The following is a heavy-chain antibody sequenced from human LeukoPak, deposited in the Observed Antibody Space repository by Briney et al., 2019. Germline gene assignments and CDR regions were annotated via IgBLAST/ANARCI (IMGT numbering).Heavy chain of an antibody. CDR3: ARDKGGYQLRGFDP. D-gene: IGHD2-2*01. Sequence: GASVKVSFKGSGGSFSSYAYSLVRLAPAQGLEWMGGIIPIFGTANYAQKFQGRVTITVDGYTSYASLELKRWRSEDTAVYYCARDKGGYQLRGFDPWGQGTLVTVSS. V-gene: IGHV1-69*13. CDR1: GGSFSSYA. CDR2: IIPIFGTA. J-gene: IGHJ5*02.